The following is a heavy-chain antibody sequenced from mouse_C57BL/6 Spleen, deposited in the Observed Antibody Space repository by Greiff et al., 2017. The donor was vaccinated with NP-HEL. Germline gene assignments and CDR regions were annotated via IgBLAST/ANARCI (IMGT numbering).Heavy chain of an antibody. D-gene: IGHD1-1*01. CDR3: ARSLYYYGSSYFDY. V-gene: IGHV2-2*01. Sequence: VQLQQSGPGLAQPSQRLSITCTVSGFSLTSYGVHWVRQSPGKGLEWLGVIWSGGSTDSNAAFISRLSISKDTSKSHVFFKMNRLQADDTAIYYCARSLYYYGSSYFDYWGQGTTLTVSS. J-gene: IGHJ2*01. CDR2: IWSGGST. CDR1: GFSLTSYG.